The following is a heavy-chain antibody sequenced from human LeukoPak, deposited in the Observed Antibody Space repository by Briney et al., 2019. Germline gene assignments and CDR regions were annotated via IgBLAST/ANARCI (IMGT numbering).Heavy chain of an antibody. CDR2: ISRNSTYI. V-gene: IGHV3-21*01. J-gene: IGHJ5*02. CDR1: GFTFSSYI. D-gene: IGHD3-22*01. CDR3: ARDQELSDSSGYSNWFDP. Sequence: KPGGSLRLSCAASGFTFSSYIMNWVRQAPGKGLEWVASISRNSTYIHYADSVEGRFTISRDNARNSLFLQMNSLRAEDTAVYYCARDQELSDSSGYSNWFDPWGQGTLVTVSS.